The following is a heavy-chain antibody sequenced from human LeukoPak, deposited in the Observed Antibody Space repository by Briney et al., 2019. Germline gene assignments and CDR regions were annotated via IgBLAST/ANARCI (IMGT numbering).Heavy chain of an antibody. J-gene: IGHJ6*03. CDR1: GFTFSSYA. V-gene: IGHV3-21*01. CDR2: ISSSSSYI. D-gene: IGHD5-12*01. CDR3: ASSGYDFAYYYYYMDV. Sequence: GGSLRLSCAASGFTFSSYAMSWVRQAPGKGLEWVSSISSSSSYIYYADSVKGRFTISRDNAKNSLYLQMNSLRAEDTAVYYCASSGYDFAYYYYYMDVWGKGTTVTVSS.